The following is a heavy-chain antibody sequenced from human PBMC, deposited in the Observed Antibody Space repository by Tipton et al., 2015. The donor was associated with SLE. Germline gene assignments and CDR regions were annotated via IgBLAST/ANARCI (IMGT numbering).Heavy chain of an antibody. CDR3: ARVPGATALFGP. D-gene: IGHD5-12*01. J-gene: IGHJ5*02. CDR1: GGSISSGGYY. V-gene: IGHV4-31*03. CDR2: IYYSGST. Sequence: TLSLTCTVSGGSISSGGYYWSWIRQHPGKGLEWIGYIYYSGSTYYNPSLKSRVTISVDTSKNQFSLKLSSVTAADTAVYYCARVPGATALFGPWGQGTLVTVSS.